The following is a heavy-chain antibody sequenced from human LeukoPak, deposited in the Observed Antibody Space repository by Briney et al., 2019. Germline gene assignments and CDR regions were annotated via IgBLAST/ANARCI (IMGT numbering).Heavy chain of an antibody. J-gene: IGHJ3*02. V-gene: IGHV4-39*07. D-gene: IGHD3-22*01. CDR2: IYYSGST. Sequence: SETLSLTCTVSGGSISSSSYYWGWIRQPPGKGLEWIGSIYYSGSTYYNPSLKSRVTISVDTSKNQFSLKLSSVTAADTAVYYCARDPYDSSGYYFTDAFDIWGQGTMVTVSS. CDR3: ARDPYDSSGYYFTDAFDI. CDR1: GGSISSSSYY.